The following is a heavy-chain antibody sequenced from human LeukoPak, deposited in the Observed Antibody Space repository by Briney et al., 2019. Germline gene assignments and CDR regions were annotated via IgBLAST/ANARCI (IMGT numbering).Heavy chain of an antibody. D-gene: IGHD3-16*01. CDR2: IYSGGST. Sequence: GGSLRLSCAASGFTVSSSYMSWVRQAPGKGLEWVSVIYSGGSTYYADSVKGRFTISRDNAKNSLFLQMNSLRAEDTAVYYCARGRPLGANFWVYWGQGTLVTVSS. CDR1: GFTVSSSY. J-gene: IGHJ4*02. CDR3: ARGRPLGANFWVY. V-gene: IGHV3-66*01.